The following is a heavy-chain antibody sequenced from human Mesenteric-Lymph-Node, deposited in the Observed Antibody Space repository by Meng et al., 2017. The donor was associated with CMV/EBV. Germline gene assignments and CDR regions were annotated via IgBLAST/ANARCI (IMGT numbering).Heavy chain of an antibody. D-gene: IGHD3-16*01. CDR3: AKDERFGAINFDH. Sequence: GGSLRLSCAASGFSFSSYGMYWVRQAPGKGLEWVTFIRHDGSNEKYVDSVKGRFTISRDSSKNTLYLQMNSLTTEDTAVYYCAKDERFGAINFDHWGQGTLVTVSS. CDR2: IRHDGSNE. V-gene: IGHV3-30*02. CDR1: GFSFSSYG. J-gene: IGHJ4*02.